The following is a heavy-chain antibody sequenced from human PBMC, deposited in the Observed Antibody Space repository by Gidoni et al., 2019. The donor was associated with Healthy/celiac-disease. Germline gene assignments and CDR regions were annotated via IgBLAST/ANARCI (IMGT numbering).Heavy chain of an antibody. D-gene: IGHD2-2*01. Sequence: QVQLVESGGGVVQPGRSLRLSCAASGFTFSSYGMHWVRQAPGKGLEWVAVIWYDGSNKYYADSVKGRFTISRDNSKNTLYLQMNSLRAEDTAVYYCAREACSSTSCYVFDYWGQGTLVTVSS. CDR3: AREACSSTSCYVFDY. CDR1: GFTFSSYG. V-gene: IGHV3-33*01. J-gene: IGHJ4*02. CDR2: IWYDGSNK.